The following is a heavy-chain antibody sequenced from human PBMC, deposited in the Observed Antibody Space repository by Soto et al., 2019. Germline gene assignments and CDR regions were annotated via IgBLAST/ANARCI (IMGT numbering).Heavy chain of an antibody. CDR3: ARYYYDSSGMYYFEY. Sequence: ASVKVSCKASGYTFTSYGISWVRQAPGQGLEWMGWISAYNGNTNYAQKLQGRVTMTTDTSTSTAYMELRSLRSDDTAVYYCARYYYDSSGMYYFEYWGQGTLVTVSS. CDR2: ISAYNGNT. CDR1: GYTFTSYG. D-gene: IGHD3-22*01. V-gene: IGHV1-18*04. J-gene: IGHJ4*02.